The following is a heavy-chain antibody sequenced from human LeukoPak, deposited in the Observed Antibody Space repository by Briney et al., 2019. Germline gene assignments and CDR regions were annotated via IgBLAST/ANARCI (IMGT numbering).Heavy chain of an antibody. V-gene: IGHV4-38-2*02. Sequence: SETLSLTCTVSGYSISSGYYWGWIRQPPGKGLEWIGSIYHSGSTYYNPSLKSRVTISVDTSKNQFSLRLSSVTAADTAVYYCARSLYDEGYWGQGTLVTVSS. J-gene: IGHJ4*02. CDR1: GYSISSGYY. CDR2: IYHSGST. CDR3: ARSLYDEGY. D-gene: IGHD3-22*01.